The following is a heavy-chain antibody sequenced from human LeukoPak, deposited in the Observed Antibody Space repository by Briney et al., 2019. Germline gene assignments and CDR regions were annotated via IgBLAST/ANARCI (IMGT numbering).Heavy chain of an antibody. CDR1: GFTFRSYW. J-gene: IGHJ4*02. Sequence: GGSLRLSCAASGFTFRSYWMNWVRQAPGKGLEWVANINQDGSVKQYVDSLKGRFTISRDNAKNSMYLQMNSLRAEDTAVYHCARTGYSSNSLDYWGQGTLVTVPS. D-gene: IGHD6-19*01. V-gene: IGHV3-7*03. CDR2: INQDGSVK. CDR3: ARTGYSSNSLDY.